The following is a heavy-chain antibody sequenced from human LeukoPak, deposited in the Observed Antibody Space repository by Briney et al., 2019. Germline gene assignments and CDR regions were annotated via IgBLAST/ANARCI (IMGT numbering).Heavy chain of an antibody. J-gene: IGHJ4*02. CDR1: GFTFRNYG. CDR3: AKGIRAVGATNFDY. D-gene: IGHD1-26*01. V-gene: IGHV3-30*02. Sequence: GGSLRLSCAASGFTFRNYGMHWVRQAPGKGLEWVTFIRYDGSNKYYVDSVKGRFTISRDNSKNTLYLQMDSLRPEDTAMYYCAKGIRAVGATNFDYWGQGTLVTVSS. CDR2: IRYDGSNK.